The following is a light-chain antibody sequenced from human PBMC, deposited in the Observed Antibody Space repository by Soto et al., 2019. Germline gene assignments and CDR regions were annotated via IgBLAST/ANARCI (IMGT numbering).Light chain of an antibody. CDR3: HQYNNWLRWT. CDR1: QSISSN. Sequence: EIVMTQSPATLSVSPGDRATLSCRASQSISSNLAWYQQKPGQAPRLLIYDASTRATGIPARFSGSGSGTKFTLTISSLQSEDFAVYYCHQYNNWLRWTFGQGTKVEIK. V-gene: IGKV3-15*01. J-gene: IGKJ1*01. CDR2: DAS.